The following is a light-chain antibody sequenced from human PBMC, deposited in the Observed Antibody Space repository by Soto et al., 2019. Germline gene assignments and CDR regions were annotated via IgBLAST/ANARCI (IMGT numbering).Light chain of an antibody. CDR1: NIESKS. V-gene: IGLV3-21*02. J-gene: IGLJ1*01. CDR3: QVWDSSGDRFV. CDR2: DDT. Sequence: SYELTQPPSVSVAPGQTASITCGGNNIESKSVHWYQQKPGQAPVLVVYDDTDRPSGIPERFSGSNSGNTATLTISRVEAGDEADYYCQVWDSSGDRFVFGSGTKFTVL.